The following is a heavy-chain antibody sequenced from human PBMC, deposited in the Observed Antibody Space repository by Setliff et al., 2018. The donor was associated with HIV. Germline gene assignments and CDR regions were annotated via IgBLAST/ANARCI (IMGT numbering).Heavy chain of an antibody. CDR3: ARAPPGIQNDAFDV. Sequence: SETLSLTCTVSGYSISSGYYWSWIRQPAGKGLEWIGHIYTNGYTNYNPSLKSRVTISVDTSRDQFSLQLTSVTAADTAVYYCARAPPGIQNDAFDVWGQGTMVTVSS. J-gene: IGHJ3*01. CDR1: GYSISSGYY. V-gene: IGHV4-61*09. CDR2: IYTNGYT.